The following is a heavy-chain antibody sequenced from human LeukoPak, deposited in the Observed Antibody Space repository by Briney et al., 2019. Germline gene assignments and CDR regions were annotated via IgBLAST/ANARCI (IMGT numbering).Heavy chain of an antibody. CDR2: ISSTSSYI. V-gene: IGHV3-21*01. Sequence: GGSLRLSCVASGFTFDEYGMSWVRQVPGKGLEWVSSISSTSSYIHYADSVKGRFTISRDNAKNSLYLQMNSLRDEDTAVYYCARWAPGYADRYHFDYWGQGTLVTVSS. D-gene: IGHD3-9*01. J-gene: IGHJ4*02. CDR3: ARWAPGYADRYHFDY. CDR1: GFTFDEYG.